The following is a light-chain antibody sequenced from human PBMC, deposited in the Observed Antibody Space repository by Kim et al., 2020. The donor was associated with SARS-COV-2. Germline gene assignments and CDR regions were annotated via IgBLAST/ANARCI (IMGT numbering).Light chain of an antibody. CDR1: TGPVTSDHY. CDR3: LLSYRDPRGV. Sequence: GGTVTLTCGASTGPVTSDHYPYWFQQKPGQAPRTLIFDTNRRHSWTPARFSGSLFGARAALTLSGAQPEDEADYYCLLSYRDPRGVFGGGTQLTVL. CDR2: DTN. V-gene: IGLV7-46*01. J-gene: IGLJ3*02.